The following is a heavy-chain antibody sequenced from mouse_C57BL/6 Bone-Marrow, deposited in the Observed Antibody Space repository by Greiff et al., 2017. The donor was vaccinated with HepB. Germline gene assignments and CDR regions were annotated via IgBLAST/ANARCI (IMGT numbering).Heavy chain of an antibody. V-gene: IGHV5-17*01. CDR1: GFTFSDYG. Sequence: EVQVVESGGGLVKPGGSLKLSCAASGFTFSDYGMHWVRPAPEKGLEWVAYISSGSSTIYYADTVKGRFTISSENAKNTLFLQMTSLRSEDTAMYYCAREDYDRSYFDYWGQGTTLTVSS. CDR2: ISSGSSTI. J-gene: IGHJ2*01. D-gene: IGHD2-4*01. CDR3: AREDYDRSYFDY.